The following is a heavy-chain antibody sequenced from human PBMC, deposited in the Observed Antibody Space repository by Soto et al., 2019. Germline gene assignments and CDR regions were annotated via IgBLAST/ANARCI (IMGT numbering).Heavy chain of an antibody. Sequence: QVQLVQSGAEVKKPGASVKVSCKASGYTFTGYYMHWVRQAPGQGLEWMGWINPNSGGTNYAQKFQGWVTMTRDTSISTAYMELSRLRSDDTAVYYCARAPISYGSSTSCYGRDYYYGMDVWGQGTTVTVSS. J-gene: IGHJ6*02. CDR1: GYTFTGYY. V-gene: IGHV1-2*04. CDR2: INPNSGGT. D-gene: IGHD2-2*01. CDR3: ARAPISYGSSTSCYGRDYYYGMDV.